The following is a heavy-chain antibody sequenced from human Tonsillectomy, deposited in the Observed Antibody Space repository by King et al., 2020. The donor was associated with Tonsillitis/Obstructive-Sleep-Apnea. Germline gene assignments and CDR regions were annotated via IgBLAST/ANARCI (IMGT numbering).Heavy chain of an antibody. J-gene: IGHJ4*02. CDR2: INHSGST. CDR1: GGSFSGYY. D-gene: IGHD3-3*01. CDR3: ARGEYYDFWSGYSYYFDY. Sequence: VQLQQWGAGLLKPSETLSLPCAVYGGSFSGYYWSWIRQPPGKGLEWIGEINHSGSTNYNPSLKSRVTISVDTSKNQFSLKLSSVTAADTAVYYCARGEYYDFWSGYSYYFDYWGQGTLVTVSS. V-gene: IGHV4-34*01.